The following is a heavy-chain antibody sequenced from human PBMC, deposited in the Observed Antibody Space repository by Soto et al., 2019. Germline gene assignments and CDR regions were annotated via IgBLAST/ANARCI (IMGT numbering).Heavy chain of an antibody. CDR1: GYTFTCYG. J-gene: IGHJ5*02. D-gene: IGHD3-10*01. CDR2: ISAYNGNT. CDR3: ARVSLWFGELFPNWFDP. V-gene: IGHV1-18*01. Sequence: ASVKASCKASGYTFTCYGISWVRQAPGQGLEWMGWISAYNGNTNYAQKLQGRVTMTTDTSTSTAYMELRSLRSDDTAVYYCARVSLWFGELFPNWFDPWGQGTLVTVSS.